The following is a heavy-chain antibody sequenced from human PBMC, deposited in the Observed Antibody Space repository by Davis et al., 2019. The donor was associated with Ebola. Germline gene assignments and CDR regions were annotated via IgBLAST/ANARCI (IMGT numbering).Heavy chain of an antibody. CDR1: GFIFSNYA. D-gene: IGHD6-13*01. CDR2: TSYDGSRK. CDR3: AKVVSSSWSIEY. J-gene: IGHJ4*02. V-gene: IGHV3-30-3*01. Sequence: GGSLRLSCTASGFIFSNYAMHWVRQAPGRGLEWVAVTSYDGSRKYHADSVKGRFTISKDNSKNTLYLQMNNLRTEDTAVYYCAKVVSSSWSIEYWGQGTLVTVSS.